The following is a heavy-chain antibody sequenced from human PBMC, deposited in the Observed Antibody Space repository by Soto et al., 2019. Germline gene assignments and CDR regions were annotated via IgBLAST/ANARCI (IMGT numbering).Heavy chain of an antibody. Sequence: SETLSLTCTVSGGSISSSSYYWGWIRQPPGKGLEWIGSIYYSGSTYYNPSLKSRVTISVDTSKNQFSLKLSSVTAADTAVYYCARPHGYCSGGSCYSNWFDPWGQGTLVTVS. CDR3: ARPHGYCSGGSCYSNWFDP. J-gene: IGHJ5*02. D-gene: IGHD2-15*01. CDR2: IYYSGST. V-gene: IGHV4-39*01. CDR1: GGSISSSSYY.